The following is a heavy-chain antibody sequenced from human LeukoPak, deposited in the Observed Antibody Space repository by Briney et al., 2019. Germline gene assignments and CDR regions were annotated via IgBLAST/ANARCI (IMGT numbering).Heavy chain of an antibody. Sequence: PGGSLRLSCAGSGFTFSQYFMHWVRQAPGKGLEYLSVISYYGEETYYAESVKGRFTISRDNSKNTLYLQMGSLRAEDTAVYFCARDPSVGGFSGSELDFWGQGTLVTVSS. V-gene: IGHV3-64*02. CDR2: ISYYGEET. CDR1: GFTFSQYF. CDR3: ARDPSVGGFSGSELDF. D-gene: IGHD3-22*01. J-gene: IGHJ4*02.